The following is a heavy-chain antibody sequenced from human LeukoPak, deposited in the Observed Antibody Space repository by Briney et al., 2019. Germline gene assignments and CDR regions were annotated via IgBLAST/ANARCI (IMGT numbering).Heavy chain of an antibody. CDR2: ISASGVMT. V-gene: IGHV3-23*01. CDR3: AKDRSIVTYYHFDH. CDR1: GFTFNNYA. D-gene: IGHD1-26*01. J-gene: IGHJ4*02. Sequence: GGSLRLSCAASGFTFNNYAMTWVRQAPGKGLEWVSSISASGVMTYYADSVKGRFTVSRDNSKNNLYLQMSRLTAADTAVYYCAKDRSIVTYYHFDHWRRGPLVIVFS.